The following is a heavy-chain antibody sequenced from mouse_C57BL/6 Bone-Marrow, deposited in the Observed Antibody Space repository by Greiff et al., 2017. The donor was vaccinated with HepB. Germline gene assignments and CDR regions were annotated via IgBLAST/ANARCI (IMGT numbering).Heavy chain of an antibody. V-gene: IGHV1-26*01. J-gene: IGHJ2*01. Sequence: EVQLQQSGPELVKPGASVKISCKASGYTFTDYYMNWVKQSHGKSLEWIGDINPNNGGTSYNQKFKGKATLTVDKSSSTAYMELRSLTSEDSAVYYCARTGNGNYYFDYWGQGTTLTVSS. CDR3: ARTGNGNYYFDY. D-gene: IGHD2-1*01. CDR2: INPNNGGT. CDR1: GYTFTDYY.